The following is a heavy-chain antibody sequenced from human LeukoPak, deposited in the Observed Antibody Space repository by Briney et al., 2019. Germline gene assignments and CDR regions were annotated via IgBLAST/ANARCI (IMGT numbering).Heavy chain of an antibody. J-gene: IGHJ4*02. CDR3: AKARGVDYGDYVIFDY. V-gene: IGHV3-30*02. CDR2: IRYDASKN. D-gene: IGHD4-17*01. CDR1: GFRFSTYG. Sequence: GGSLRLSCAASGFRFSTYGMHWVRQAPGKGLEWVAFIRYDASKNYYLDSVKGRFTISRDNSRNTLYLQMNSLRAEDTAVYYCAKARGVDYGDYVIFDYWGQGTLVTVSS.